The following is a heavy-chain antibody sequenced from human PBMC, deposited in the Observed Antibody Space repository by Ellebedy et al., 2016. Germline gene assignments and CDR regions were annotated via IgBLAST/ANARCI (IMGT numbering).Heavy chain of an antibody. Sequence: SETLSLTCAVYGGSFSGYYWSWIRQPPGKGLEWIGEINHSGSTNYNPSLKSRVTISVDTSKNQFSLKLSSVTAADTAVYYCARGPPVLRYFLSAEAGGMDVWGQGTTVTVSS. J-gene: IGHJ6*02. CDR2: INHSGST. V-gene: IGHV4-34*01. CDR3: ARGPPVLRYFLSAEAGGMDV. D-gene: IGHD3-9*01. CDR1: GGSFSGYY.